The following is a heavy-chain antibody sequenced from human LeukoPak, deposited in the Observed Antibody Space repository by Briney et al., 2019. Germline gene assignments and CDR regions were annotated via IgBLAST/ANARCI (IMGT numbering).Heavy chain of an antibody. J-gene: IGHJ3*02. CDR2: ISWNSGSI. D-gene: IGHD3-3*01. Sequence: GGSLRLSCAAAGFTFDGYAMHWVRQAPGKGLEWVSGISWNSGSIGYADSVKGRFTISRDNAKNSLYLQMNSLRAEDTALYYCAKDSAPGYHFWSGYYLGAAFDIWGQGTMLTVSS. CDR1: GFTFDGYA. CDR3: AKDSAPGYHFWSGYYLGAAFDI. V-gene: IGHV3-9*01.